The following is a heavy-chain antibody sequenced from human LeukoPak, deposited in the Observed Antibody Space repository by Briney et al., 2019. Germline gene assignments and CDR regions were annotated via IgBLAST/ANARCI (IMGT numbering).Heavy chain of an antibody. CDR2: ISSSSSYI. J-gene: IGHJ4*02. CDR1: GFTFSSYA. V-gene: IGHV3-21*01. CDR3: ARETYCTSTNCPIGDYFDY. Sequence: GGSLRLSCAASGFTFSSYAMHWVRQAPGKGLEWVSSISSSSSYIYYAESVKGRFTISRDNAKNSLYLQMNSLRAEDTAVYYCARETYCTSTNCPIGDYFDYWGQGTLVTVSS. D-gene: IGHD2-2*01.